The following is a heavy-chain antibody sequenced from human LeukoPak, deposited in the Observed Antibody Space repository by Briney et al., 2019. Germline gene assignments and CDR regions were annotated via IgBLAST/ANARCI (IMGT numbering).Heavy chain of an antibody. CDR2: IRYDGSNK. J-gene: IGHJ6*03. CDR1: GFTFSSYG. V-gene: IGHV3-30*02. D-gene: IGHD6-19*01. Sequence: PGGSLRLSCAASGFTFSSYGMHWVRQAPGKGLEWVAFIRYDGSNKYYADSVKGRFTISRDNSKNTLYLQMNSLRAEDTAVYYCAKDGYSSGWYNYYYYYMDVWGKGTTVTISS. CDR3: AKDGYSSGWYNYYYYYMDV.